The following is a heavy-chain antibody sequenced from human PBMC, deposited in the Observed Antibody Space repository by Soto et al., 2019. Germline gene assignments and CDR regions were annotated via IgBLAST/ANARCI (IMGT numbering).Heavy chain of an antibody. D-gene: IGHD5-18*01. V-gene: IGHV3-23*01. CDR1: GFTFSSYA. J-gene: IGHJ4*02. CDR2: ISGSGGSI. CDR3: VKGISYGYDVLDY. Sequence: DVQLLESGGDLDQPGESLRLSCVASGFTFSSYAMNGVRQVPGMGLEWVSTISGSGGSISYADSVKGRFAISRDNSKNTLFLQMSSLRVEDTAIYYCVKGISYGYDVLDYWGQGTLVTVSS.